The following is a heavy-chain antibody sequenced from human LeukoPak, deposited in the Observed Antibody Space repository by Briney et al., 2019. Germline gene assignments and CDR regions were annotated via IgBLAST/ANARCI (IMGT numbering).Heavy chain of an antibody. D-gene: IGHD6-13*01. V-gene: IGHV3-7*01. CDR1: GFTFSQYS. CDR3: ARDPRSSWYRAIDY. J-gene: IGHJ4*02. Sequence: GGSLRLSCAASGFTFSQYSMSWVRQAPGKGLEWVANIKQDGSAKYYVDSVKGRLTISRDDSKNSLYLQMDSLRAEDTAVYYCARDPRSSWYRAIDYWGQGSLVTVSS. CDR2: IKQDGSAK.